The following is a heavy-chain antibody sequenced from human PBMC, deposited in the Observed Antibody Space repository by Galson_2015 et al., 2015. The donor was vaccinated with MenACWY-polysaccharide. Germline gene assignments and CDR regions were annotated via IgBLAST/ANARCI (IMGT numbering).Heavy chain of an antibody. CDR3: ARVTPDGDYGLFDY. Sequence: TLYLPRPVFGGSLRRGDYYWGWIRPPPGEGLEWDGHIYYSGSTYYNPSLKSRVTISVDTSKNQFSLKLSSVTAADTAVYYCARVTPDGDYGLFDYWGQGTLVTVSS. V-gene: IGHV4-30-4*01. D-gene: IGHD4-17*01. J-gene: IGHJ4*02. CDR2: IYYSGST. CDR1: GGSLRRGDYY.